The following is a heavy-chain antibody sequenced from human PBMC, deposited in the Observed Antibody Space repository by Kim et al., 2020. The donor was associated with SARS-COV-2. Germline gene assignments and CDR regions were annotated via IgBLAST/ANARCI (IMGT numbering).Heavy chain of an antibody. Sequence: ADSVRRRFTISRDNSMNTLSLQVNSLRADDTAVYYCAKLMTTSSYSAMDVWGQGTTVTVSS. V-gene: IGHV3-23*05. CDR3: AKLMTTSSYSAMDV. D-gene: IGHD2-2*01. J-gene: IGHJ6*02.